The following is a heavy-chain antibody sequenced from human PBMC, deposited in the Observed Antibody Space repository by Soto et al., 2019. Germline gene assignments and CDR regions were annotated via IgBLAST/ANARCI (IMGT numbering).Heavy chain of an antibody. CDR3: AKDGCSSTSCYHFDY. V-gene: IGHV3-23*01. J-gene: IGHJ4*02. CDR2: ISSSGGTT. D-gene: IGHD2-2*01. CDR1: GFTFSSYA. Sequence: EVQLLESGGGLVQPGESLRLSCAASGFTFSSYAMSWVRQAPGKGLEWVSAISSSGGTTFYADSVKGRFTISRDNSKNTLYLQMSGLRAEDTAVYYCAKDGCSSTSCYHFDYWGQGTLVTVSS.